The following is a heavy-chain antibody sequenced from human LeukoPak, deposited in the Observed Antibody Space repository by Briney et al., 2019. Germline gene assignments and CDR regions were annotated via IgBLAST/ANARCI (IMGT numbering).Heavy chain of an antibody. V-gene: IGHV5-51*01. J-gene: IGHJ3*02. CDR3: ARPHGSGSYYGDAFDI. CDR1: GYSFTSYR. D-gene: IGHD3-10*01. Sequence: GESLKISCKGSGYSFTSYRIGWVRQMPGEGLEWMGIIYPGDSDTRYSPSFQGQVTISADKSISTAYLQWSSLKASDTAMYYCARPHGSGSYYGDAFDIWGQGTMVTVSS. CDR2: IYPGDSDT.